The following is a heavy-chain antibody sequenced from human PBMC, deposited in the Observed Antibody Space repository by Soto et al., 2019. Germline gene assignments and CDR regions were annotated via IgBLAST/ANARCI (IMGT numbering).Heavy chain of an antibody. J-gene: IGHJ4*02. Sequence: EVQLLESGGGLVQPGGSLRLSCAASGFTFSNYAMSWVRQAPGKGLEWVSAISGSGGSTYYADSVKGRFTISRDNSNNTLYLQMNSLRAEDTAVYYCAKALRVHYYDSGSSSYWGQGTLVTVSS. D-gene: IGHD3-10*01. CDR2: ISGSGGST. CDR1: GFTFSNYA. V-gene: IGHV3-23*01. CDR3: AKALRVHYYDSGSSSY.